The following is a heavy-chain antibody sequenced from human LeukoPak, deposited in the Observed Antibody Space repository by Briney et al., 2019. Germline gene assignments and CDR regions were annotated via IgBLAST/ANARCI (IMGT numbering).Heavy chain of an antibody. Sequence: GGSLRLSFAASGFTFSGYALSWFGQAPGKGLDGFSPIMVSGGSTYYADSVKGRFTISRDNSKNTLYLQMNSLRAEDTAVYYCAKVRCSGGSCYFMPVGYFDYWGQGTLVTVSS. CDR1: GFTFSGYA. CDR2: IMVSGGST. V-gene: IGHV3-23*01. J-gene: IGHJ4*02. D-gene: IGHD2-15*01. CDR3: AKVRCSGGSCYFMPVGYFDY.